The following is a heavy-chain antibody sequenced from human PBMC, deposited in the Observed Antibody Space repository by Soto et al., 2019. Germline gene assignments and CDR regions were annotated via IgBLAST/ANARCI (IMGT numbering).Heavy chain of an antibody. J-gene: IGHJ4*02. CDR3: ARSAYCSSTSCYRFYSV. D-gene: IGHD2-2*02. Sequence: QVQLQQWGAGLLKPSETLSLTCAVYGGSFSGYYWSWIRQPPGKGLEWIGEINHSGSTNYNPSLKSRVTISVDTSKNQFSLKLSSMTAADTAVYYCARSAYCSSTSCYRFYSVWGQGTLVTVSS. V-gene: IGHV4-34*01. CDR2: INHSGST. CDR1: GGSFSGYY.